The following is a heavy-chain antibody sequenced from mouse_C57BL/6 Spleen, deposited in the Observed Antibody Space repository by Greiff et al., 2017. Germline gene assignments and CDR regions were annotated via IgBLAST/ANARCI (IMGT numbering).Heavy chain of an antibody. CDR2: ISSGSSTI. Sequence: VKLVESGGCLVKPGGSLKLSCAASGFTFSDYGMHWVLQAPEKGLEWVAYISSGSSTIYSADTVKGRFTISRDNAKNTLFLQMTSLRSEDTAMYYCARFDGYYGFAYWGQGTLVTVSA. CDR3: ARFDGYYGFAY. CDR1: GFTFSDYG. D-gene: IGHD2-3*01. J-gene: IGHJ3*01. V-gene: IGHV5-17*01.